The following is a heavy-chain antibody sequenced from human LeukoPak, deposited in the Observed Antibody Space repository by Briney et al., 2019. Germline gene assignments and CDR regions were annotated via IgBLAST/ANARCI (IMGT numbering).Heavy chain of an antibody. CDR2: IRSESSST. Sequence: GGSLRLSCAASGFTFRSYEMNWVRQAPGKELEWISNIRSESSSTTYADSVKGRFTISRDNDKNSLYLQINSLRAEDTAVYYCVRDLNWAFDYWGQGTLVTVSS. CDR3: VRDLNWAFDY. V-gene: IGHV3-48*03. D-gene: IGHD3-16*01. J-gene: IGHJ4*02. CDR1: GFTFRSYE.